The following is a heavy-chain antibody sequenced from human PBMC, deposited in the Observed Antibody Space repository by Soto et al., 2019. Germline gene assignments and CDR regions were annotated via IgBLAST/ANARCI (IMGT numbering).Heavy chain of an antibody. CDR3: ANVEYSSPAA. CDR2: ISGSGGST. V-gene: IGHV3-23*01. CDR1: GFTFGSYA. Sequence: PGGSLRLSCAASGFTFGSYAMSWFRQAPGKGLEWVSAISGSGGSTYCADSVEGRFTISRDNSKNTLYLQMNSLRAEDTAVYYCANVEYSSPAAWGQGTMVTVSS. D-gene: IGHD6-6*01. J-gene: IGHJ3*01.